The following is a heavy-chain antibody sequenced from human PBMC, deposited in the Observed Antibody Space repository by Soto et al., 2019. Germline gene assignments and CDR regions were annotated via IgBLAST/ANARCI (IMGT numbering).Heavy chain of an antibody. CDR1: GGSVNSHC. Sequence: SETLSLTCSVSGGSVNSHCYNWIRQPPGKTLEWIGHVCAGYTNSNPSLKSRVTVSSDTSKNQVSLKLSSVTAADTAVYYCARGGYDILTGYYSRYYGMDVWGQGTTVTVSS. V-gene: IGHV4-59*02. CDR3: ARGGYDILTGYYSRYYGMDV. CDR2: VCAGYT. D-gene: IGHD3-9*01. J-gene: IGHJ6*02.